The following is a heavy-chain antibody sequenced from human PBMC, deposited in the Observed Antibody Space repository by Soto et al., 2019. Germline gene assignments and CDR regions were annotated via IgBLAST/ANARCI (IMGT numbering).Heavy chain of an antibody. CDR1: GGSISSSSYY. Sequence: SETLSLTCTVSGGSISSSSYYWGWIRQPPGKGLEWIGSIYYSGSTYYNPSLKSRVTISVDTSKNQFSLKLSSVTAADMAVYYCARQRRGSGWLYSDYWGQGTLVTVSS. J-gene: IGHJ4*02. V-gene: IGHV4-39*01. CDR2: IYYSGST. D-gene: IGHD6-19*01. CDR3: ARQRRGSGWLYSDY.